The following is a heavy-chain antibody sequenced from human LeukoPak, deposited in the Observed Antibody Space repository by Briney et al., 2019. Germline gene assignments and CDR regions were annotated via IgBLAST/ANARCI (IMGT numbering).Heavy chain of an antibody. J-gene: IGHJ5*02. Sequence: SETLSLTCTASGGSISGYSWSWIRQPPGKGLEWIAHIDYIGSTKYHPSLRSRVTISVDTSKNELSPKLTSLTAADTAIYYCARRLYSSGYGDWFDPWGQGTLVTVSS. D-gene: IGHD6-19*01. CDR2: IDYIGST. CDR1: GGSISGYS. CDR3: ARRLYSSGYGDWFDP. V-gene: IGHV4-59*08.